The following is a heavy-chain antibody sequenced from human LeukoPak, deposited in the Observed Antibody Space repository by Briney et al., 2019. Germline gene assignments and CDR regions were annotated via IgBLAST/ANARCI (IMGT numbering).Heavy chain of an antibody. J-gene: IGHJ4*02. V-gene: IGHV4-34*01. D-gene: IGHD2-2*01. CDR1: GGSFSGYY. Sequence: PSETLSLTCAVYGGSFSGYYWSWIRQPPGKGLEWIGEINHSGSTNYNPSLKSRVTISVDTSKNQFSLKLSSVTAADTAVYYCARRRIIPAARGYYFDYWGQGTLVTVSS. CDR3: ARRRIIPAARGYYFDY. CDR2: INHSGST.